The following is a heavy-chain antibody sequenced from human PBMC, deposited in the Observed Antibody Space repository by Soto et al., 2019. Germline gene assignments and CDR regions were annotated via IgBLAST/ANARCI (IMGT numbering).Heavy chain of an antibody. CDR3: ARGGGVGVAGSAAFDM. CDR2: INPATGAA. J-gene: IGHJ3*02. V-gene: IGHV1-2*02. Sequence: QLHLVQSGAVVKKPGASVTVSCSASGYPVTAYYMHWVRQAPGRGLEWLGGINPATGAAKYTQTFRGRVTMPTDTSTSTVVMELSGLTSEVTAVFYFARGGGVGVAGSAAFDMWGQGTLVTVSS. CDR1: GYPVTAYY. D-gene: IGHD3-3*01.